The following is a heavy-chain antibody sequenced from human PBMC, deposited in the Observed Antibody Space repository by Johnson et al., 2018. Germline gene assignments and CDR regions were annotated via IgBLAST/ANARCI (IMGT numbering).Heavy chain of an antibody. CDR1: GFTFSSYG. CDR3: AKDRAYYYDSSGYYNAEDFQH. CDR2: ISYDGSKN. J-gene: IGHJ1*01. Sequence: QVQLVESGGGVVQPGRSLRLSCAASGFTFSSYGMHWVRQAPGKGLEWVAVISYDGSKNYYADSVKGRFTISRDNSKNTLNLQMNSLRAEDPAVYYCAKDRAYYYDSSGYYNAEDFQHWGQGTLVTVSS. V-gene: IGHV3-30*18. D-gene: IGHD3-22*01.